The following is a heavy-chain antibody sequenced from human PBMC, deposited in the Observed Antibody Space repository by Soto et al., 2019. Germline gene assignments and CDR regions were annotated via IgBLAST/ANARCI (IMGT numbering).Heavy chain of an antibody. CDR2: ISWNSGSI. CDR1: GFTFDDYA. V-gene: IGHV3-9*01. J-gene: IGHJ4*02. Sequence: EVQLVESGGGLVQPGRSLRLSCAASGFTFDDYAMHWVRQAPGKGLEWVSGISWNSGSIGYADSVKGRFTISRDNAKNALYLQMNSLRAEDTALYYCAKEMSARPVTPDYWGQGTLVTVSS. CDR3: AKEMSARPVTPDY. D-gene: IGHD6-6*01.